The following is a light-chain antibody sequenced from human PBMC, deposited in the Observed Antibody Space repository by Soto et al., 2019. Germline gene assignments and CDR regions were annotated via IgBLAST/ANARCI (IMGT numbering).Light chain of an antibody. CDR3: QPYYSYPLT. Sequence: AIRMTQSPSSFSASTGDRVTITCRASQGISSYLAWYQQKPGKAPKLLIYAASTLQSGVPSRFSGSGSGTYFTLTISCLQSEDFATYYCQPYYSYPLTFGGGTKVESK. V-gene: IGKV1-8*01. J-gene: IGKJ4*01. CDR2: AAS. CDR1: QGISSY.